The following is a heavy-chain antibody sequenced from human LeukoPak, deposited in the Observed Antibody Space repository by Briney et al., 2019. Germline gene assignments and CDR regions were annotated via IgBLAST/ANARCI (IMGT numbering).Heavy chain of an antibody. CDR2: ISGSGGST. V-gene: IGHV3-23*01. CDR1: GFTFSSYA. J-gene: IGHJ3*02. CDR3: AKGDCSSTSCHSTDAFDI. Sequence: GGSLRLSCAASGFTFSSYAMSWVRQAPGKGLEWVSAISGSGGSTYYADSVKGRFTISRDNSKNTLYLQMNSLRAEDTAVYYCAKGDCSSTSCHSTDAFDIWGQGTMVTVSS. D-gene: IGHD2-2*01.